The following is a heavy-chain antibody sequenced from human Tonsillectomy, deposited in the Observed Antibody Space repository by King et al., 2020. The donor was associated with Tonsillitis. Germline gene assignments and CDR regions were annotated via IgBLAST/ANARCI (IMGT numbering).Heavy chain of an antibody. CDR3: AKVNYDIWTHFDY. D-gene: IGHD3-9*01. Sequence: VQLVESGGGLVQPGGSLRLSCAASGFTFSSYVMSWVRQAPGKGLEWVSTVSGSGGTTYYADSVKGRFTISRDNSKNTLYLQMNSLRAEDTAIYYCAKVNYDIWTHFDYWGQGTLVTVSS. CDR2: VSGSGGTT. V-gene: IGHV3-23*04. CDR1: GFTFSSYV. J-gene: IGHJ4*02.